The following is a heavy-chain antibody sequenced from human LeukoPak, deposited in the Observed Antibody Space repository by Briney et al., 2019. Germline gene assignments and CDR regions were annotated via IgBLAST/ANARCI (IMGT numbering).Heavy chain of an antibody. CDR3: AREYSGSYYLHFDY. V-gene: IGHV1-3*03. D-gene: IGHD1-26*01. CDR1: GYTFTTYD. CDR2: INAGNGNT. J-gene: IGHJ4*02. Sequence: ASVKVSCKASGYTFTTYDINWVRQATGQGLEWMGWINAGNGNTKYSQEFQGRVTITRDTSASTAYMELSSLRSEDMAVYYCAREYSGSYYLHFDYWGQGTLVTVSS.